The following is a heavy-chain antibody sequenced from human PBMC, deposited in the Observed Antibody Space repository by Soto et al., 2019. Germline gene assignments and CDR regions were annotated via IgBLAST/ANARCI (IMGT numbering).Heavy chain of an antibody. J-gene: IGHJ4*02. CDR3: ARENGDYVPNYFDY. D-gene: IGHD4-17*01. CDR2: IYYSGST. V-gene: IGHV4-31*03. Sequence: QVQLQESGPGLVKPSQTLSLTCTVSGGSISSGGYYWSWIRQHPGKGLEWIGYIYYSGSTYYNPSLKSRVTISVDTSKNQFSLNLNSVTAADTAVYYCARENGDYVPNYFDYWGQGTLVTVSS. CDR1: GGSISSGGYY.